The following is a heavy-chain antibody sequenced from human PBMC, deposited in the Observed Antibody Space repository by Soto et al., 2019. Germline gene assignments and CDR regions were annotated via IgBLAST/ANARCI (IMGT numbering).Heavy chain of an antibody. CDR2: ISGSGGST. CDR3: AKDLTMIVVPWDAFDI. Sequence: HPGGSLRLSCAASGFTFSSYAMSWVRQAPGKGLEWVSAISGSGGSTYYADSVKGRFTISRDNSKNTLYLQMNSLRAEDTAVYYCAKDLTMIVVPWDAFDIWGQGTMVTVSS. J-gene: IGHJ3*02. D-gene: IGHD3-22*01. V-gene: IGHV3-23*01. CDR1: GFTFSSYA.